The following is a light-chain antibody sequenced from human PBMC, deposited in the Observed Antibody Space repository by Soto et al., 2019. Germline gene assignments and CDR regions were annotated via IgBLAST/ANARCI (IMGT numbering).Light chain of an antibody. CDR3: QQYNNWPPIT. J-gene: IGKJ5*01. CDR2: DAS. V-gene: IGKV3D-15*01. CDR1: PSVSGSN. Sequence: EIVLTQSPGTLSLSPGERATLSCRASPSVSGSNLAWYQQKPGQAPRLLIYDASNRATGIPARFSGSGSGTEFTLTISSLQSEDFAVYYCQQYNNWPPITFGQGTRLEIK.